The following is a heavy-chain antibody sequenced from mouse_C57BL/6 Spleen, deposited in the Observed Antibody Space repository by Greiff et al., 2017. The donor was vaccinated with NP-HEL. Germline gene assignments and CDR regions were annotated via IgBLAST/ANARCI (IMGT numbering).Heavy chain of an antibody. Sequence: VQLKESGPELVKPGASVKISCKASGYSFTGYYMNWVTQSPEKSLEWIGEINPSTGGTTYNQKFKAKATLTVDKSSSTAYMQLKSLTSEDSAVYYCARNYGRGAMDYWGQGTSVTVSS. V-gene: IGHV1-42*01. J-gene: IGHJ4*01. CDR3: ARNYGRGAMDY. D-gene: IGHD1-1*01. CDR1: GYSFTGYY. CDR2: INPSTGGT.